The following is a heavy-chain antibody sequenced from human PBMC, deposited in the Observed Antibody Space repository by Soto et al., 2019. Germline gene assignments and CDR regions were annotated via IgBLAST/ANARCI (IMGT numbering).Heavy chain of an antibody. CDR2: IYPGDSDT. D-gene: IGHD3-3*01. J-gene: IGHJ6*03. CDR1: GYSFTSYW. CDR3: ARGKYEFLEWSEYYYYYYMDV. V-gene: IGHV5-51*01. Sequence: GESLKISCKGSGYSFTSYWIGWVRQMPGKGLEWMGIIYPGDSDTRYSPSFQGQVTISADKSISTAYLQWSSLKASDTAMYYCARGKYEFLEWSEYYYYYYMDVWGKGTTVTVSS.